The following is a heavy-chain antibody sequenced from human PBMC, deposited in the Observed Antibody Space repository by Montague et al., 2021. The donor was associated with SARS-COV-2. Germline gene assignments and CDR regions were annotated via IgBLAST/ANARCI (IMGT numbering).Heavy chain of an antibody. CDR3: ARVGVGTMVRGVIPAYYYYGMDV. J-gene: IGHJ6*02. D-gene: IGHD3-10*01. V-gene: IGHV4-61*02. CDR2: IYTSGST. CDR1: GGSISSGSHY. Sequence: TLSLTCTVSGGSISSGSHYWSWIRQPAGKGLEWIGRIYTSGSTNYNPSLKSRVTISVDTSKNQFSLKLSSVTAAGTAVYYCARVGVGTMVRGVIPAYYYYGMDVWGQGTTVTVSS.